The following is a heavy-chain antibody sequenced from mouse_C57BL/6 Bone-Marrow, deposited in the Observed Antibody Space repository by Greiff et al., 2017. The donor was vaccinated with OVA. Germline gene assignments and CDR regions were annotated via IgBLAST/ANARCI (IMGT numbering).Heavy chain of an antibody. CDR1: GYTFTDYY. J-gene: IGHJ4*01. CDR3: ARNDYDEGWAMDY. CDR2: IYPGSGNT. D-gene: IGHD2-4*01. V-gene: IGHV1-76*01. Sequence: VQLQQSGAELVRPGASVKLSCKASGYTFTDYYINWVKQRPGQGLEWIARIYPGSGNTYYNEKFKGKATLTAEKSSSTAYMQLSSLTSEDSAVYFCARNDYDEGWAMDYWGQGTSVTVSS.